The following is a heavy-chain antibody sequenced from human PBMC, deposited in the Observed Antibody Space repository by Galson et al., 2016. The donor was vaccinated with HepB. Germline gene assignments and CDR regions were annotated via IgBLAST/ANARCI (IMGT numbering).Heavy chain of an antibody. D-gene: IGHD3-22*01. CDR1: GYTFTTYS. Sequence: SVKVSCKASGYTFTTYSISWVRQAPGQGLEWMGWISTYNGNTNYAQKLKGRVTMTTDTSTSTAYMELRSLTSDDTAVYYCARTYYYDTSGYYRVFDIWGQGTMVTVSS. J-gene: IGHJ3*02. CDR3: ARTYYYDTSGYYRVFDI. CDR2: ISTYNGNT. V-gene: IGHV1-18*01.